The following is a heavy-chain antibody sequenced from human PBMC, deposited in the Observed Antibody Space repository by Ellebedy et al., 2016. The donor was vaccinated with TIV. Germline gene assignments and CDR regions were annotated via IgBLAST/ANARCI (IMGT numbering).Heavy chain of an antibody. V-gene: IGHV3-23*01. CDR2: ISGSGDKT. CDR1: GLAFSAYG. D-gene: IGHD6-6*01. Sequence: GGSLRLSCAASGLAFSAYGMSWVRQAPGKGLEWVSAISGSGDKTYHAGSLTGRFTISRDNSKNTGYLQMNSLRAEDTAVYYCAKGEYSSSSGPFDYWGQGTLVTVSS. J-gene: IGHJ4*02. CDR3: AKGEYSSSSGPFDY.